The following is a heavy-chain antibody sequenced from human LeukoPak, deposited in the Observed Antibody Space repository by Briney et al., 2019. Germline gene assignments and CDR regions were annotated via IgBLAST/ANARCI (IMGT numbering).Heavy chain of an antibody. CDR2: IYYSGST. CDR1: GGSISSYY. D-gene: IGHD2-15*01. J-gene: IGHJ4*02. CDR3: AREGGKVVVAATEFDY. Sequence: KSSETLSLTCTVSGGSISSYYWSWIRQPPGKGLEWIGYIYYSGSTNYNPSLKSRVTISVDTSKNQFSLKLSSVTAADTAVYYCAREGGKVVVAATEFDYWGQGTLVTVSS. V-gene: IGHV4-59*12.